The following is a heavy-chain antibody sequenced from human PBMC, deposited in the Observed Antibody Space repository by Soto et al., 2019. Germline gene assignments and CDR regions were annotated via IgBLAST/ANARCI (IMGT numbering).Heavy chain of an antibody. V-gene: IGHV3-33*01. CDR3: ARVAGAVAGTEFDY. CDR1: GFTFSSYG. D-gene: IGHD6-19*01. CDR2: IWYDGSNK. Sequence: GGSLRLSCAASGFTFSSYGMHWVRQAPGKGLEWVAVIWYDGSNKYYADSVKGRFTISRDNSKNTLYLQMNSPRAEDTAVYYCARVAGAVAGTEFDYWGQGTLVTVSS. J-gene: IGHJ4*02.